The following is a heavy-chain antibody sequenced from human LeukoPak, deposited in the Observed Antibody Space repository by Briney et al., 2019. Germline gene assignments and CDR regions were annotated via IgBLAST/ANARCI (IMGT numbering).Heavy chain of an antibody. J-gene: IGHJ4*02. V-gene: IGHV3-30-3*02. CDR3: AKLASGYSSSWYEDY. D-gene: IGHD6-13*01. CDR2: ISYDGSNK. CDR1: GFTFSSYA. Sequence: GGSLRLSCAASGFTFSSYAMHWVRQAPGKGLEWVAVISYDGSNKYYADSVKGRFTISRDNSKNTLYLQMNSLRAEDTAVYYCAKLASGYSSSWYEDYWGQGTLVTVSS.